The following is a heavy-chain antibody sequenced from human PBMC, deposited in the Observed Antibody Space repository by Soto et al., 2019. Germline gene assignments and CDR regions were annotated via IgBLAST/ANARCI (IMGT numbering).Heavy chain of an antibody. CDR2: IYPGDSDT. V-gene: IGHV5-51*01. J-gene: IGHJ5*02. Sequence: PGESLKISCKGSGYSFTSYWIGWVRQMPGKGLEWMGIIYPGDSDTRYSPSFQGQVTISADKSISTAYLQWNSLKASDTAIYYCAIRGPLVTGWLDPWGQGTLVTVSS. CDR1: GYSFTSYW. CDR3: AIRGPLVTGWLDP. D-gene: IGHD3-10*01.